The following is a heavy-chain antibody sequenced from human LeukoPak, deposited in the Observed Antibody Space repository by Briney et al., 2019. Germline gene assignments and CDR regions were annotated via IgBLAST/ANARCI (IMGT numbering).Heavy chain of an antibody. CDR2: IYYSGST. V-gene: IGHV4-59*01. J-gene: IGHJ4*02. D-gene: IGHD3-10*01. Sequence: SETLSLTCTVSGGSISSYYWSWIRQPPGKGLEWIGYIYYSGSTNYNPSLKSRVTISVDTSKNQFSLKLSSVTAADTAVYYCAREEAGTYGFQYWGQGTLVTVSS. CDR1: GGSISSYY. CDR3: AREEAGTYGFQY.